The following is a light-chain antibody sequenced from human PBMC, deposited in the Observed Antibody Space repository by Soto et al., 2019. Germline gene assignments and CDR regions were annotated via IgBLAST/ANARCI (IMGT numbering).Light chain of an antibody. CDR1: QSVSSS. Sequence: CLYRGERAPLSGRASQSVSSSLAWYQQKPGQAPRLLIYDTSIRATGIPSRFSVSGSESDFTLTISSLEPKDFPFYYCQLPHNWPVRFADGTRLEI. J-gene: IGKJ5*01. V-gene: IGKV3-11*01. CDR2: DTS. CDR3: QLPHNWPVR.